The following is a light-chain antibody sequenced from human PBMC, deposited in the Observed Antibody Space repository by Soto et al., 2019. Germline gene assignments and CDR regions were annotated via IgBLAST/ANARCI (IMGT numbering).Light chain of an antibody. V-gene: IGKV1-33*01. CDR1: LDISNY. Sequence: DIQMTQSPSSLSASVGDRVTITCQASLDISNYLNWYQQKPGKAPKLLIYDASNLETGVPSRFSGSGSGTDFTFTISSLQPEDIATYYCQQYDNLPPDTFGGGTKVEIK. J-gene: IGKJ4*01. CDR3: QQYDNLPPDT. CDR2: DAS.